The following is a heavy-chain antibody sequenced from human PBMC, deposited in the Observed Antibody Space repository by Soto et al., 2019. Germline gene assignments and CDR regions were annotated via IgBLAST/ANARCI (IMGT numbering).Heavy chain of an antibody. CDR2: ISYDGTAK. V-gene: IGHV3-33*03. J-gene: IGHJ6*02. CDR3: AKDVGRCWRSYFHYGIDV. CDR1: GFDFSDHA. D-gene: IGHD1-26*01. Sequence: LRLSCAASGFDFSDHAMHWVRQAPGDGLEWVTVISYDGTAKYYKESVKGRFTTSRDTSKKTLYLQIDSLRVEDTAVYYCAKDVGRCWRSYFHYGIDVWGRGTTVTVSS.